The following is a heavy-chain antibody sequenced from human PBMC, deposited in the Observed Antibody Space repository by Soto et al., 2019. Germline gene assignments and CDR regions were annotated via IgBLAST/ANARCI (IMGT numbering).Heavy chain of an antibody. J-gene: IGHJ4*02. V-gene: IGHV3-53*05. CDR1: GFTVSSTY. CDR3: TGEVASGY. Sequence: GGSLRLSCAASGFTVSSTYMSWVRQAPGKGLEWVSVIYSGGSTFYADSVKGRFTISRDNSKNTLFLEMNSLRGDDMAVYYCTGEVASGYWGQGTLVTVSS. CDR2: IYSGGST. D-gene: IGHD2-8*02.